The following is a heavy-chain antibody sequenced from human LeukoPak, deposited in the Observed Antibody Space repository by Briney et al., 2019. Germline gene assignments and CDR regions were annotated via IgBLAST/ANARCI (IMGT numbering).Heavy chain of an antibody. J-gene: IGHJ4*02. CDR1: GFTFSSYA. Sequence: GGSLRLSCAASGFTFSSYAMHWVRQAPGKGLEWVAVISYDGSNKYYADSVKGRSTISRDNSKNTLYLQMNSLRAEDTAVYYCARDAGSSWHYYFDYWGQGTLVTVSS. D-gene: IGHD6-13*01. CDR3: ARDAGSSWHYYFDY. CDR2: ISYDGSNK. V-gene: IGHV3-30-3*01.